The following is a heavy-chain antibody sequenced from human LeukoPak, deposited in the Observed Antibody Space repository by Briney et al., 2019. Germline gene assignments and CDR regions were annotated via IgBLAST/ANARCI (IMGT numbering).Heavy chain of an antibody. V-gene: IGHV4-39*01. CDR2: IYYSGST. CDR3: ARRGSGGGYFDY. CDR1: GGSISSSNYY. J-gene: IGHJ4*02. Sequence: SETLSLTCTVSGGSISSSNYYWGWIRQPPGKGLEWIGHIYYSGSTYYSPSLKRRVSVSLDTSKNQFSLNLSSVTAADTSVYYCARRGSGGGYFDYWGQGTLVTVSS. D-gene: IGHD3-10*01.